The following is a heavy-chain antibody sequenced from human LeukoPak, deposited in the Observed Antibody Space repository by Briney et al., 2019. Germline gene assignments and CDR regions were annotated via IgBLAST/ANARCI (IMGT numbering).Heavy chain of an antibody. CDR1: GGSFSGYY. D-gene: IGHD2-2*01. V-gene: IGHV4-34*01. J-gene: IGHJ5*02. Sequence: SETLSLTCAVYGGSFSGYYWSWIRQPPGKGLEWIGEINHSGSTNYNPSLKSRVTLSADTSRNQISLKLSSVTTADTAVYYCVRHLGYCSTTTCYPWFDPWGQGTLVTVSS. CDR2: INHSGST. CDR3: VRHLGYCSTTTCYPWFDP.